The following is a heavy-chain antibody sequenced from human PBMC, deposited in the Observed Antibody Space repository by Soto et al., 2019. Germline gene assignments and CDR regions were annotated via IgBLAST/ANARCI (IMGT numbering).Heavy chain of an antibody. V-gene: IGHV1-2*02. CDR3: ARDATVTTGFDY. Sequence: RASVKVSCKASGYTFTGYYMHWVRQAPGQGLEWMGWINPNSGGRNYAQKFQGRVTMTRDTSISTAYMELSRLRSDDTAVYYCARDATVTTGFDYWGQGTLVTVSS. CDR2: INPNSGGR. J-gene: IGHJ4*02. D-gene: IGHD4-17*01. CDR1: GYTFTGYY.